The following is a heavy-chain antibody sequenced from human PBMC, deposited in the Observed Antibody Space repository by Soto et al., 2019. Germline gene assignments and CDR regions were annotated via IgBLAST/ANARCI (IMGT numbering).Heavy chain of an antibody. D-gene: IGHD3-10*01. J-gene: IGHJ6*02. V-gene: IGHV1-2*04. Sequence: ASVKVSCKASGGTFIGYYIHWVRQAPGQGLEWTGWINPNSGGTNYAQRFQGWVTMTRDRSISTAYMELSRLKSDDTAVYYCARVGGGLASLGYYGMDVWGQGTTVTVSS. CDR2: INPNSGGT. CDR1: GGTFIGYY. CDR3: ARVGGGLASLGYYGMDV.